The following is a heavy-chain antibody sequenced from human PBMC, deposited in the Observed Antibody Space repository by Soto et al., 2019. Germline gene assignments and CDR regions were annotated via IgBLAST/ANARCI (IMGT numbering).Heavy chain of an antibody. D-gene: IGHD2-21*02. V-gene: IGHV4-30-4*08. CDR2: IYYSGST. Sequence: SETLSLTCTVSGGSISSGGYYWSWIRQHPGKGLEWIGYIYYSGSTYYNPSLMGRLTISVDTSKNQFSLKLTSVTAAETAVYYCVRTARQGAVAPHWFDRWGQGTQVTVSS. CDR3: VRTARQGAVAPHWFDR. J-gene: IGHJ5*02. CDR1: GGSISSGGYY.